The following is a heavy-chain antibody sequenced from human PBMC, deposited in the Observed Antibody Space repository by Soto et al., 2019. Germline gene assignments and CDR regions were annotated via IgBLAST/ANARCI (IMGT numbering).Heavy chain of an antibody. V-gene: IGHV4-31*03. J-gene: IGHJ3*01. CDR2: IYYSGST. D-gene: IGHD1-26*01. CDR1: GGSISSGGYY. CDR3: ARDGADDPDAFDF. Sequence: SETLSLTCTVSGGSISSGGYYWSWIRQHPGKGLEWIGYIYYSGSTYYNPSLKSRVTISVDTSKNQFSLKLSSVTAADTAVYYCARDGADDPDAFDFWGQGTMVTVSS.